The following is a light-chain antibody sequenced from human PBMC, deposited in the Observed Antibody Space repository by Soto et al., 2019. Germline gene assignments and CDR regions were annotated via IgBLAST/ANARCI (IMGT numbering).Light chain of an antibody. V-gene: IGKV3-15*01. CDR1: QSVSSD. Sequence: EIVMTQSPATLSVSPGERATLSCRANQSVSSDLAWYQQKPGQAPRLLMYGASTRATDIPARFSGSGSATEFTLTISSLQSEDFAVYYCQQYKDWPWTFGQGTEVEIK. CDR3: QQYKDWPWT. J-gene: IGKJ1*01. CDR2: GAS.